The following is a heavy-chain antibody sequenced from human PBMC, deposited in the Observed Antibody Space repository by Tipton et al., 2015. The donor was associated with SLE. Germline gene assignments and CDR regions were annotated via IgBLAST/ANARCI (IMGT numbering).Heavy chain of an antibody. CDR2: IYPSVTT. CDR1: GDSISTGNYY. Sequence: LRLSCTVSGDSISTGNYYWSWLRQPAGKGLEWIGRIYPSVTTNYNPSLTSQVTMSIDTSKNQFSLKLSSVAAADTAVYYCARGPGSESGEAFDIWGQGTMVTVSS. V-gene: IGHV4-61*02. J-gene: IGHJ3*02. D-gene: IGHD1-26*01. CDR3: ARGPGSESGEAFDI.